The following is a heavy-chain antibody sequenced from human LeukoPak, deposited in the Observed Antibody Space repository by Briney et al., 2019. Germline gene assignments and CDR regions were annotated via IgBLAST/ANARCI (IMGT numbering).Heavy chain of an antibody. Sequence: PSETLSLTCTVSGGSISSYYWSWIRQPPGKGLEGIGYIYYSGSTNYNPSLKSRVTISVDTSKNQFSLKLSSVTAADTAVYYCARGAVGDYYFAYWGQGTLVTVSS. CDR1: GGSISSYY. CDR3: ARGAVGDYYFAY. CDR2: IYYSGST. V-gene: IGHV4-59*01. D-gene: IGHD1-26*01. J-gene: IGHJ4*02.